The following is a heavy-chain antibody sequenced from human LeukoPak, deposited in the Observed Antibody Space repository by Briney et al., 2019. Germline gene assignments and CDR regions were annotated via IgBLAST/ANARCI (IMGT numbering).Heavy chain of an antibody. CDR2: ISSSSSYI. Sequence: GGSLRLSCAASGFTFSTYSMNWVRQAPGKGLEWVSSISSSSSYIYYADSVKGRFTIYRDNAKKSVYLQMYSLRAEDTAVYYCARAYSERYGLGYYYMDVWGKGTTVTVSS. CDR3: ARAYSERYGLGYYYMDV. CDR1: GFTFSTYS. J-gene: IGHJ6*03. V-gene: IGHV3-21*01. D-gene: IGHD1-26*01.